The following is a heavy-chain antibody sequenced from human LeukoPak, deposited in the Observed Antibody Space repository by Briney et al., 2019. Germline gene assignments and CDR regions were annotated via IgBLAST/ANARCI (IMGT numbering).Heavy chain of an antibody. Sequence: SQTLSLTFAISGDSVSSNSVGWNWIRQSPSRGLEWLGRTYYRSTWYDDYAVSVKSRITINPDTSKNQFSLHLNSVTPEDTAVYYCARGNNYGFDYWGQGALVTVSS. CDR1: GDSVSSNSVG. V-gene: IGHV6-1*01. J-gene: IGHJ4*02. CDR3: ARGNNYGFDY. D-gene: IGHD5-18*01. CDR2: TYYRSTWYD.